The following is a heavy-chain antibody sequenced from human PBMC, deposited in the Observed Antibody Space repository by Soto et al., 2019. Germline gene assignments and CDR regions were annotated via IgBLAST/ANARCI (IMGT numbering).Heavy chain of an antibody. V-gene: IGHV1-8*01. CDR1: GYTFTSYD. CDR3: ARRRKDYGDYYYGMDV. CDR2: MSPNSGNT. Sequence: ASVKVSCKASGYTFTSYDINWVRQATGQGLEWMGWMSPNSGNTGYAQKFQGRVTMTRNTSISTAYMELSSLRSEDTAVYYCARRRKDYGDYYYGMDVWGQGTTVTVSS. J-gene: IGHJ6*02. D-gene: IGHD4-17*01.